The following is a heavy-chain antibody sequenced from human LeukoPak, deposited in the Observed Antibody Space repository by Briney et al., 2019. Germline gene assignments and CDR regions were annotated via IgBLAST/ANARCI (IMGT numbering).Heavy chain of an antibody. Sequence: AASVKVSCKASGGTFSSYAISWVRQAPGQGLEWMGGIIPIFGTAHYAQKFQGRVTITADKSTSTAYMELSSLRSEDTAVYYCARDAYSSGPEYFQHWGQGTLVTVSS. CDR1: GGTFSSYA. V-gene: IGHV1-69*06. D-gene: IGHD6-19*01. J-gene: IGHJ1*01. CDR2: IIPIFGTA. CDR3: ARDAYSSGPEYFQH.